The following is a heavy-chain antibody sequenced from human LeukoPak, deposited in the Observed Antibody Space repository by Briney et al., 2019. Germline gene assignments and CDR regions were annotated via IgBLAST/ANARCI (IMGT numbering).Heavy chain of an antibody. CDR2: IIPIFGTA. V-gene: IGHV1-69*05. Sequence: ASVKVSCKASGGTFSSYAISWVRQAPGQGLEWMGGIIPIFGTANYAQKFQGRVTITTDESTSTAYMELSSLRFEDTAVYYCAIQHPYYYDSSGYYVDYWGQGTLVTVSS. J-gene: IGHJ4*02. D-gene: IGHD3-22*01. CDR1: GGTFSSYA. CDR3: AIQHPYYYDSSGYYVDY.